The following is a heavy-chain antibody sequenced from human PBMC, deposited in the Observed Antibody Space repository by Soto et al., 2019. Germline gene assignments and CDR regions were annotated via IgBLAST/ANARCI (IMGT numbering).Heavy chain of an antibody. CDR1: GGTFSSYA. Sequence: QVQLVQSGAEVKKPGSSVKVSCKASGGTFSSYAISWVRQAPGQGLEWMGGIIPIFGTANYAQKFQCRVTITADESTSTAYMEVSRLRSEDTAVYYCSRSVRVRAIAVAGFDYWGQGTLVTVSS. CDR2: IIPIFGTA. CDR3: SRSVRVRAIAVAGFDY. D-gene: IGHD6-19*01. J-gene: IGHJ4*02. V-gene: IGHV1-69*12.